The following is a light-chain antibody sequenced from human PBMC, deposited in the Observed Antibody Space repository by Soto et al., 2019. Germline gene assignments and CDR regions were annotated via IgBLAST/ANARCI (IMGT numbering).Light chain of an antibody. CDR3: QQYGSSRWT. CDR2: GAS. V-gene: IGKV3-20*01. Sequence: EIVLTQSPGTLSLSPGERATLSCRAIQSVSSSYLAWYQQNRGQAPRLLIYGASSRAPGIPDRFGGSGSGTDFTLTISRLEPEDFAVYYCQQYGSSRWTFGQGT. J-gene: IGKJ1*01. CDR1: QSVSSSY.